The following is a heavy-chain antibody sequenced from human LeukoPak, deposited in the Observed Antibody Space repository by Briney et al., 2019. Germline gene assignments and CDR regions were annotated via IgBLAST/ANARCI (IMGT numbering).Heavy chain of an antibody. V-gene: IGHV4-38-2*02. CDR2: IYHSGST. Sequence: SETLSLTCTVSGYSISSGYYWGWIRQPPGKGLEWIGSIYHSGSTYYNPSLKSRVTISVDTSKNQFSLKLSSVTAADTAVYYCASTIAAAVPYWYFDLWGRGTLVTVSS. CDR3: ASTIAAAVPYWYFDL. CDR1: GYSISSGYY. D-gene: IGHD6-13*01. J-gene: IGHJ2*01.